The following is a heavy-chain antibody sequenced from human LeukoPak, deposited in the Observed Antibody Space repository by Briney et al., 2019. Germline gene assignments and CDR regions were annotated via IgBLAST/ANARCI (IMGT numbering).Heavy chain of an antibody. CDR2: IYYSGST. J-gene: IGHJ6*03. CDR3: ARVDWYYMDV. CDR1: GGSISSSSYY. D-gene: IGHD3/OR15-3a*01. Sequence: SETLSLTCTVSGGSISSSSYYWGWIRQPPGKGLEWIGSIYYSGSTYYNPSLKSRVTISVDTSKNQFSLELSSVTAADTAVYYCARVDWYYMDVWGKGTTVTVSS. V-gene: IGHV4-39*07.